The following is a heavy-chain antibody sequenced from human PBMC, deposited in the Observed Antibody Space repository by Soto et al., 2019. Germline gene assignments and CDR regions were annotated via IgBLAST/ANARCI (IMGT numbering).Heavy chain of an antibody. V-gene: IGHV4-31*03. D-gene: IGHD6-13*01. J-gene: IGHJ5*02. CDR1: GGSISSGGYY. CDR2: IYYSGST. Sequence: PSETLSLTCTVSGGSISSGGYYWSWIRQHPGKGLEWIGYIYYSGSTYYNPSLKSRVTISVDTSKNQFSLKLSSVTAADTAVYYCARVGYSSSGGWFDPWGQGTLVTVS. CDR3: ARVGYSSSGGWFDP.